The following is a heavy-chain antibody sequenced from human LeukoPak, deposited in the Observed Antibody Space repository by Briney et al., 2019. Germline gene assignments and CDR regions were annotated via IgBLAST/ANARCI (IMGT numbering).Heavy chain of an antibody. V-gene: IGHV3-21*01. CDR2: ISSSSSYI. D-gene: IGHD2-2*02. J-gene: IGHJ4*02. Sequence: GGSLRLSCAASGFTFSSYSMNWVRHAPGKGLEWVSSISSSSSYIYYADSVKGRFTISRDNAKNSLYLQMNSLRAEDTAVYYCARTLFCNSTSCYKGDFDYWGQGTLVTVSS. CDR1: GFTFSSYS. CDR3: ARTLFCNSTSCYKGDFDY.